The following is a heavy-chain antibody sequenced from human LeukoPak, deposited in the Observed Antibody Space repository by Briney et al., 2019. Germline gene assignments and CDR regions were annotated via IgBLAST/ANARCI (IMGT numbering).Heavy chain of an antibody. CDR2: IYYSGST. Sequence: SETLSLTCTVSGGSISSHYWSWIRQPPGKGLEWIGCIYYSGSTNYNPSLKSRVTISVDTSKNQFSLKLSSVTAADTAVYYCARGIVASMPPLGYYYYMDLWGKGTTVTVSS. CDR1: GGSISSHY. CDR3: ARGIVASMPPLGYYYYMDL. J-gene: IGHJ6*03. V-gene: IGHV4-59*11. D-gene: IGHD5-12*01.